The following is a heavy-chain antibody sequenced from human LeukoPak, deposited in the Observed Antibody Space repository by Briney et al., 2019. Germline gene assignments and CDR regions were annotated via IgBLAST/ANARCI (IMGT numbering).Heavy chain of an antibody. CDR2: ISYDGSNK. Sequence: HTGGSLRLSCAASGFTFSSYAMHWVRQAPGKGLEWVAVISYDGSNKCYADSVKGRFTISRDNSKNTLYLQMNSLRAEDTAVYYCARGPAPITMIVVVHSDSDAFDIWGQGTMVTVSS. CDR1: GFTFSSYA. D-gene: IGHD3-22*01. CDR3: ARGPAPITMIVVVHSDSDAFDI. V-gene: IGHV3-30*01. J-gene: IGHJ3*02.